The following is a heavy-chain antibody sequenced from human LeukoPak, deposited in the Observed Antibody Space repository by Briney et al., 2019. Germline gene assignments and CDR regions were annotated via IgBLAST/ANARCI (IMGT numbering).Heavy chain of an antibody. V-gene: IGHV3-30*04. J-gene: IGHJ3*01. Sequence: PGGSLRLSCAASGFTFTNYVMHWVRQAPGKGLEWVAFISFDGTIEYYADSVKGRFTISRDNSKNTLFLQLNGLRADDTSVYYCARGYDVLSGAIQDAFDVWGQGTMVTVSS. CDR3: ARGYDVLSGAIQDAFDV. CDR1: GFTFTNYV. CDR2: ISFDGTIE. D-gene: IGHD3-9*01.